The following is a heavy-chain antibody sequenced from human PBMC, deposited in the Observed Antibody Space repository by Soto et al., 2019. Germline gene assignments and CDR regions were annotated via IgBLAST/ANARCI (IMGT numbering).Heavy chain of an antibody. V-gene: IGHV3-30*03. J-gene: IGHJ6*02. CDR1: GFTFTSYG. CDR2: ILHDGSAE. CDR3: ARGRDGYSFYFYYGVDG. D-gene: IGHD4-4*01. Sequence: PGGSLRLSCAASGFTFTSYGMHWVRQAPGKGLEWMALILHDGSAEYYADSVKGRFTISRDNSKNTLYLQMNSLRAEDTAVYYCARGRDGYSFYFYYGVDGWGQGTTVTVSS.